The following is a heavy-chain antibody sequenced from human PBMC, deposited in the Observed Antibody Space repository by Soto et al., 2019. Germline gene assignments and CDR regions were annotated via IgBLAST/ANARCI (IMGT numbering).Heavy chain of an antibody. CDR2: ISGHNGNT. CDR1: GYTFTNHG. J-gene: IGHJ4*01. D-gene: IGHD2-8*02. CDR3: PRDLYPLVYYLDY. Sequence: QVQLVQSGAEVKKPGASVKVSCKASGYTFTNHGISWVRQAPGQGLEWLGWISGHNGNTKYAQRLQGRVTMTTDTSKRTAHLQLSSLKSYHTAVYYCPRDLYPLVYYLDYWGHGPLNTVAS. V-gene: IGHV1-18*01.